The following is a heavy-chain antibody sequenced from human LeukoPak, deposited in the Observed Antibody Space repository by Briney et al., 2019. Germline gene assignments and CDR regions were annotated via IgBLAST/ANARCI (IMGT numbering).Heavy chain of an antibody. CDR2: IWYDGSNK. CDR1: GFTFSSYG. Sequence: PGRSLRLSCAASGFTFSSYGMHWVRQAPGKGLEWVAVIWYDGSNKYYADSVKGRFTISRDNSKNTLYLQMNSLRAEDTAVYYCALAAAASAECFQLWGQGTLVTVSS. V-gene: IGHV3-33*01. J-gene: IGHJ1*01. D-gene: IGHD6-13*01. CDR3: ALAAAASAECFQL.